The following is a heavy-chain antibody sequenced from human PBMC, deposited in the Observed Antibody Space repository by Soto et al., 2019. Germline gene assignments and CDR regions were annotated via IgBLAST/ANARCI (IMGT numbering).Heavy chain of an antibody. CDR2: IIPISDTA. CDR1: EGTFKNFA. CDR3: ARGGPVTLESGIATLDY. Sequence: QVQLVQSGGEVRKPGSSVKLSCKASEGTFKNFALSWGRRALGRGLEWMGGIIPISDTANPAQKFQGRVTITADESTSTAYMELSSLRYEDTGVYYCARGGPVTLESGIATLDYWGQGTQLTVSS. V-gene: IGHV1-69*01. D-gene: IGHD1-1*01. J-gene: IGHJ4*02.